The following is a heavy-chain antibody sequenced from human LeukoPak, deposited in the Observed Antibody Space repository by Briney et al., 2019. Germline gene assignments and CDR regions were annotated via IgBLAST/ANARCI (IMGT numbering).Heavy chain of an antibody. CDR2: ISSTSRYI. CDR1: GFTFGNYS. V-gene: IGHV3-21*01. CDR3: ATLLPYYDILTGYFDY. Sequence: GGSLRLSCAVSGFTFGNYSMNWVRRVPGKGLQWVSSISSTSRYIYYADSVKGRFTISRDNAKNSLYLQMNSLRAEDTAVYYCATLLPYYDILTGYFDYWGQGTLVTVSS. D-gene: IGHD3-9*01. J-gene: IGHJ4*02.